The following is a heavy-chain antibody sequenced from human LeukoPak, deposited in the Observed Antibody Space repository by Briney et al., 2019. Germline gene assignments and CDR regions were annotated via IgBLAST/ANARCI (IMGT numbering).Heavy chain of an antibody. D-gene: IGHD6-25*01. CDR2: IYPGDSNT. Sequence: GESLKISCRASGYSFTNYWIGWVRQMPGEGLEWVGLIYPGDSNTRYSPSFQGQVTISADKSINTAYLQWSSLRTSDTAMYYCARLPLQREIDYWGQGTLVTVSS. CDR3: ARLPLQREIDY. V-gene: IGHV5-51*01. CDR1: GYSFTNYW. J-gene: IGHJ4*02.